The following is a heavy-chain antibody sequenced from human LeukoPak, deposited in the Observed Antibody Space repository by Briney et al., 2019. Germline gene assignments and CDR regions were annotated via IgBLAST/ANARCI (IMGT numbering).Heavy chain of an antibody. V-gene: IGHV1-46*01. CDR3: AIDLNPQSIGMRAFDI. J-gene: IGHJ3*02. CDR2: INPTTGST. D-gene: IGHD1-14*01. Sequence: GASVKVSCKASGYTFTNFYLHWVRQAPGQGLEWMGIINPTTGSTTYAKKFQGRVTMTMNMSTSTVYMELSTPRSEHTAVYFCAIDLNPQSIGMRAFDIWGQGTMVTASS. CDR1: GYTFTNFY.